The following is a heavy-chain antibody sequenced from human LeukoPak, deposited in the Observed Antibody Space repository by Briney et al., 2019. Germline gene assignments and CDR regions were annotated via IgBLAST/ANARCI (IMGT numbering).Heavy chain of an antibody. Sequence: PSETLSLTCAVSGGSISSGGYSWSWIRQPPGKGLEWIGYVYHSGSTYYNPSLKSRVTISVDTSKNQFSLKLSSVTAADTAVYYCARHPSSALDYWGQGTLVTVSS. D-gene: IGHD6-25*01. CDR2: VYHSGST. J-gene: IGHJ4*02. V-gene: IGHV4-30-2*01. CDR3: ARHPSSALDY. CDR1: GGSISSGGYS.